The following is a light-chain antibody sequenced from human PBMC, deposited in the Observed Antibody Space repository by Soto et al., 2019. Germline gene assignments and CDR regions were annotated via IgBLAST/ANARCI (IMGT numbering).Light chain of an antibody. Sequence: QSVLTQPASVSGSPGQSITISCTGTSSDVGGYNYVSWYQQYPGKAPKLVIYEVSHRPSGVSNRFSGSKSGNTASLTVSGLQAEDEADYYCSSYTPSSTVLFGGGSKVTVL. J-gene: IGLJ2*01. V-gene: IGLV2-14*01. CDR2: EVS. CDR1: SSDVGGYNY. CDR3: SSYTPSSTVL.